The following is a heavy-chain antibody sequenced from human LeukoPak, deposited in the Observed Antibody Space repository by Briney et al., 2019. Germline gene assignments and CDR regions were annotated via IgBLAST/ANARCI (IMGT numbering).Heavy chain of an antibody. CDR2: IYYSGNA. V-gene: IGHV4-31*03. J-gene: IGHJ5*02. Sequence: PSETLSLTCTVSGGSIRRGGHYWSWIRQQRGRGLEWIVYIYYSGNAYDNPSLESRVTISVYTSTNQFSLRLTSVTAADTALYFCATYLSTTRAFDPWGQGILVTVSS. D-gene: IGHD2-2*01. CDR1: GGSIRRGGHY. CDR3: ATYLSTTRAFDP.